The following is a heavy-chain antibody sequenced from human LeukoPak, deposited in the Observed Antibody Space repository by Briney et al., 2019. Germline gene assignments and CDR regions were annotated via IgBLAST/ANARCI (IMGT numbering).Heavy chain of an antibody. Sequence: GGSLRLSCAASGFTFSSYWMHWVRQVPGKGLVWVSRINSDGSSITYADSVKGRFTISRDNARNTLYLQMNSLRVEDTAVYYCVREGRVSGYDFDCWGQGTLVTLSS. CDR3: VREGRVSGYDFDC. CDR2: INSDGSSI. D-gene: IGHD5-12*01. J-gene: IGHJ4*02. CDR1: GFTFSSYW. V-gene: IGHV3-74*03.